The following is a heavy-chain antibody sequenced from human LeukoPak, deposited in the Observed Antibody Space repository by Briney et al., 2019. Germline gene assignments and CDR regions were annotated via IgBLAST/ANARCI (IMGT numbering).Heavy chain of an antibody. CDR3: ASDSGYDEIDY. CDR2: INHSGST. J-gene: IGHJ4*02. Sequence: SETLSLTCAVDGGSSSGYYWSWIRQPPGKWLEWIGEINHSGSTNYNPSLMSKVTISGDTAKNHFSLQLSSVTAADTAVYYCASDSGYDEIDYWGQGTLVTVSS. D-gene: IGHD5-12*01. V-gene: IGHV4-34*01. CDR1: GGSSSGYY.